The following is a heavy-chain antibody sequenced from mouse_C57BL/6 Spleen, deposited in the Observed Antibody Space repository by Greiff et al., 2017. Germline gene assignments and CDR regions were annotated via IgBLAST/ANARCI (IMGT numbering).Heavy chain of an antibody. Sequence: EVKLLESGPGLVKPSQSLSLTCSVTGYSITSGYYWNWIRQFPGNKLEWMGYISYDGSNNYNPSLKNRISITRDTSKNQFFLKLNSVTTEDTATYYCAREGIYGNYWYFDVWGTGTTVTVSS. CDR3: AREGIYGNYWYFDV. CDR2: ISYDGSN. CDR1: GYSITSGYY. V-gene: IGHV3-6*01. D-gene: IGHD2-1*01. J-gene: IGHJ1*03.